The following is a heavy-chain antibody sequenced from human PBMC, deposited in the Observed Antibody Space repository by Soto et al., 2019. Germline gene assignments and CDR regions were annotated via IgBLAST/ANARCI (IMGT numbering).Heavy chain of an antibody. V-gene: IGHV3-74*01. D-gene: IGHD3-10*01. Sequence: SLRLSCAASGFTFSSYWMHWVRQAPGKGLVWVSRINSDGSSTSYADSVKGRFTISRDNAKNTLYLQMNSLRAEDTAVYYCARDIVLLWFGELKYYYGMDVWGQGTTVTVSS. CDR1: GFTFSSYW. J-gene: IGHJ6*02. CDR3: ARDIVLLWFGELKYYYGMDV. CDR2: INSDGSST.